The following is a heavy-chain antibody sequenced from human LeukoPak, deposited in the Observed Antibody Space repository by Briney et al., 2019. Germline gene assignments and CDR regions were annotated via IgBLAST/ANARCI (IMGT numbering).Heavy chain of an antibody. CDR1: GGSISSYY. D-gene: IGHD6-19*01. Sequence: SETLSLTCTVSGGSISSYYWSWIRQPPGKGLEWIGYIYYGGSTNYNPSLKSRVTISVDTSKNQFSLKLSSVTAADTAVYYCARSPRAVAETGAFYIWGQGTMVTVSS. CDR3: ARSPRAVAETGAFYI. V-gene: IGHV4-59*01. CDR2: IYYGGST. J-gene: IGHJ3*02.